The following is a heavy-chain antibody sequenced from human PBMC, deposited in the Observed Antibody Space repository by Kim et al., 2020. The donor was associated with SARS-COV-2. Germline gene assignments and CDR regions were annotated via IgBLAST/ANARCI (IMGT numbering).Heavy chain of an antibody. V-gene: IGHV3-21*01. CDR3: ARVGVGIFDY. CDR2: YR. J-gene: IGHJ4*02. D-gene: IGHD3-3*01. Sequence: YRYYADSVESRFTISSANAKNSLYLQMNSLSAEDTAVYYCARVGVGIFDYWGQGTLVTVSS.